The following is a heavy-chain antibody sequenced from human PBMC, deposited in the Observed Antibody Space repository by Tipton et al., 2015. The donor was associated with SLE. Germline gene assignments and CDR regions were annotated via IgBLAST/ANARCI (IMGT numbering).Heavy chain of an antibody. CDR3: ARMGLCTTTTCNEGAFDV. CDR2: IYYTGNT. V-gene: IGHV4-59*11. CDR1: GGSMSYHY. Sequence: LSLTCSVSGGSMSYHYWSWIRQPPGKGLEWIGYIYYTGNTNYNPSLKSRVTMSVDTSKSQFSLKLTFVSAADTAIYYCARMGLCTTTTCNEGAFDVWGQGTMVTVSS. D-gene: IGHD2-2*01. J-gene: IGHJ3*01.